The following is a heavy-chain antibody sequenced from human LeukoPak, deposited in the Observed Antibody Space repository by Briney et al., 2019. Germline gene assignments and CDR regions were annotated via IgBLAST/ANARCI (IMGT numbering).Heavy chain of an antibody. CDR1: GFTFSDYY. Sequence: GGSLRLSCAASGFTFSDYYMSWIRQAPGNGLEWVSYISSSGSTIYYADSVKGRFTISRDNAKNSLYLQMNSLRAEDTAVYYCARDPHTVTTNYWGQGTLVTVSS. D-gene: IGHD4-11*01. CDR3: ARDPHTVTTNY. V-gene: IGHV3-11*04. CDR2: ISSSGSTI. J-gene: IGHJ4*02.